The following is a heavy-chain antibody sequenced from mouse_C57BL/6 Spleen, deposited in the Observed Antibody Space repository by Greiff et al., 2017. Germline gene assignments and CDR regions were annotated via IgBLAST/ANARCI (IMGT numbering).Heavy chain of an antibody. CDR1: GYTFTSYG. D-gene: IGHD2-2*01. J-gene: IGHJ4*01. V-gene: IGHV1-81*01. CDR2: IYPRSGNT. CDR3: ARWLPQNKDYAMDD. Sequence: QVQLQQSGAELARPGASVKLSCKASGYTFTSYGISWVKQRTGQGLEWIGEIYPRSGNTYYNEKFKGKATLTADKSSSTAYMELRSLTSADAAVYFCARWLPQNKDYAMDDWGQGTSVTASS.